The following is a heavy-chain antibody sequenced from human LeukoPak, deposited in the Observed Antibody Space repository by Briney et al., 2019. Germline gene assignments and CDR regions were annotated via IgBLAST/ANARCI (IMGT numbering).Heavy chain of an antibody. J-gene: IGHJ4*02. D-gene: IGHD6-19*01. CDR1: GGSISSPY. CDR3: ARPDYNSGSYYFDY. CDR2: ISYTGYT. V-gene: IGHV4-59*08. Sequence: SETLSLTCTVSGGSISSPYWSWIRQPPGKGLEWIGFISYTGYTNYNPSLKSRVTISAEASTNQFSLKLNSLTAADTAVYYCARPDYNSGSYYFDYWGQGTLVTVSS.